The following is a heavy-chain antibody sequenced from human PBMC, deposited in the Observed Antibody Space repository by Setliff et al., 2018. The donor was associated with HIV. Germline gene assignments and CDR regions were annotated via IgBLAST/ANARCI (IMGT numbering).Heavy chain of an antibody. CDR1: GYNFITYH. V-gene: IGHV1-46*01. Sequence: ASVKVSCKASGYNFITYHMHWMRQAPGQGLEWMGVVNTVGGGASYAQKFQGRLTVTRDTSTSTAYMELRNLRSDDTAVYYCARAPKRVYYYGSGTYLHDAFDIWGQGTMVTVSS. CDR2: VNTVGGGA. CDR3: ARAPKRVYYYGSGTYLHDAFDI. D-gene: IGHD3-10*01. J-gene: IGHJ3*02.